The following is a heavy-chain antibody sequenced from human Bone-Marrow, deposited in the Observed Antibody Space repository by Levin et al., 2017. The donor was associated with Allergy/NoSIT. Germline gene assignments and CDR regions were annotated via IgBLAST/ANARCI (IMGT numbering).Heavy chain of an antibody. D-gene: IGHD3-10*01. Sequence: PSETLSLTCDVSGGSISSGDFSWSWLRQSPGKGLEWIGYIFPNGGSLNNPSLDSRVTISIDRSKNHFSLKLDSLTAADTALYYCARVVRGYFGPAYFDLWGRGTLITVSS. CDR2: IFPNGGS. V-gene: IGHV4-30-2*06. CDR1: GGSISSGDFS. CDR3: ARVVRGYFGPAYFDL. J-gene: IGHJ2*01.